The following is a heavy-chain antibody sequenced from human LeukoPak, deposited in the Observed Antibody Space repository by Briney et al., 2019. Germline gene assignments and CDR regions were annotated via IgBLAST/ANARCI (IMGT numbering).Heavy chain of an antibody. CDR2: ISGSSGII. J-gene: IGHJ4*02. CDR3: ARDRSTVTGHCTGDHCYAELG. CDR1: GFTFNTYT. V-gene: IGHV3-48*01. Sequence: GGSLRLSCAASGFTFNTYTMNWVRQAPGKGLEWVSYISGSSGIIDYADSVRGRFTISRDNAKNSLYLQMNSLRVEDTAVYYCARDRSTVTGHCTGDHCYAELGRGQGTQVIVSS. D-gene: IGHD2-8*02.